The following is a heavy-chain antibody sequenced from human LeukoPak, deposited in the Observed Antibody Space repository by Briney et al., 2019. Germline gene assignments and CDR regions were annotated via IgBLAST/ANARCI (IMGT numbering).Heavy chain of an antibody. CDR2: IKNKTDGGTT. CDR3: AKGRAAADLWHIDL. Sequence: GGSLRLSCAASGFTFSNAWMGWVRQAPGKGLEWVGRIKNKTDGGTTDYAAPVKGRFTISRDDSKNTLYLQVNSLKTEDTAVYYCAKGRAAADLWHIDLWGRGTLVTVSS. D-gene: IGHD6-25*01. J-gene: IGHJ2*01. V-gene: IGHV3-15*01. CDR1: GFTFSNAW.